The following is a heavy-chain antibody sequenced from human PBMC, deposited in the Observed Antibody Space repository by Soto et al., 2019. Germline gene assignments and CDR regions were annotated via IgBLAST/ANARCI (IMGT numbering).Heavy chain of an antibody. D-gene: IGHD2-21*01. J-gene: IGHJ6*02. CDR3: AREPVFPGSYGMDV. CDR1: GGSISSGGYY. V-gene: IGHV4-31*03. Sequence: QVQLQESGPGLVKPSQTLSLTCTVSGGSISSGGYYWSWIRQHPGKGLEWIGYIYYSGSTYYNPSLTSRVTISVDTSKNQFSLKLSSVTAADTAVYYCAREPVFPGSYGMDVWGQGTTVTVSS. CDR2: IYYSGST.